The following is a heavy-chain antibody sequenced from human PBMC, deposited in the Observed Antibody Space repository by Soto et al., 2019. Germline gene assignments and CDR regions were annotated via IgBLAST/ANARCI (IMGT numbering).Heavy chain of an antibody. V-gene: IGHV3-30-3*01. Sequence: XGSLRLSFEDSGFSFSSYSLDWVRQAPGKGLDWLSVISYHGREIYYADSVKDRFTISRDNFKKTVYLQMTSLRSDDTALYYCARDPVAVTGSFVDGWGQGTLVTVSS. CDR2: ISYHGREI. D-gene: IGHD6-19*01. CDR3: ARDPVAVTGSFVDG. CDR1: GFSFSSYS. J-gene: IGHJ4*01.